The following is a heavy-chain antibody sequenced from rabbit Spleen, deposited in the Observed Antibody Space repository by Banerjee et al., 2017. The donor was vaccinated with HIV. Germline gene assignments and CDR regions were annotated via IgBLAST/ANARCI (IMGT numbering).Heavy chain of an antibody. CDR3: ARGSATMTMVITGYYLSL. J-gene: IGHJ4*01. CDR1: GFDFSNYG. Sequence: QEQLKESGGGLVQPGGSLKLSCKASGFDFSNYGVSWVRQAPGKGLEWIGYIEPIFGNTYYANWVNGRFTISSHNAQNTLYLQLSSLTAADTATYFCARGSATMTMVITGYYLSLWGPGTLVTVS. D-gene: IGHD2-1*01. V-gene: IGHV1S47*01. CDR2: IEPIFGNT.